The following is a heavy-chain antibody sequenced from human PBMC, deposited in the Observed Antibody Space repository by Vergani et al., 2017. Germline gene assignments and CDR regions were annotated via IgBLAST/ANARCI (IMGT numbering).Heavy chain of an antibody. Sequence: QLQLQESGPGLVKPSETLSLTCTVSGGSISSSSYYWGWIRQPPGKWLEWIGSIYYSGSTYYNPSLKSRVTISVDTSKNQFSLKLSSVTAADTAVYYCASAAGRGYFDYWGQGTLVTVSS. V-gene: IGHV4-39*01. D-gene: IGHD5-24*01. CDR3: ASAAGRGYFDY. CDR2: IYYSGST. J-gene: IGHJ4*02. CDR1: GGSISSSSYY.